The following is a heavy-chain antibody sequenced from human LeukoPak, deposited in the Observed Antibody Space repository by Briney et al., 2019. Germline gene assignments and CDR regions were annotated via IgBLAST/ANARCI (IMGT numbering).Heavy chain of an antibody. CDR3: AREGLSMVRGVIPKEAWGWFDP. CDR2: INHSGST. Sequence: SETLSLTCAVYGGSFSGYYWSWIRQPPGKGLEWIGEINHSGSTNYNPSLKSRVTISVDTSKNQFSLKLNSVTAADTAVYYCAREGLSMVRGVIPKEAWGWFDPWGQGTLVTGSS. J-gene: IGHJ5*02. D-gene: IGHD3-10*01. CDR1: GGSFSGYY. V-gene: IGHV4-34*01.